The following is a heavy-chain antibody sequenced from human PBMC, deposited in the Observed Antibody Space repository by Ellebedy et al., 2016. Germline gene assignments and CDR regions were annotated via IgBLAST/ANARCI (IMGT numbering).Heavy chain of an antibody. D-gene: IGHD3-3*01. CDR1: GYTLTELS. Sequence: ASVKVSCKVSGYTLTELSMHWVRQAPGKGLEGMGGFDPEDGETIYAQKFQGRVTMTEDTSTDTAYMELSSLRSEDTAVYYCATPNFGGVIRVQAFDIWGQGTMVTVSS. CDR2: FDPEDGET. CDR3: ATPNFGGVIRVQAFDI. J-gene: IGHJ3*02. V-gene: IGHV1-24*01.